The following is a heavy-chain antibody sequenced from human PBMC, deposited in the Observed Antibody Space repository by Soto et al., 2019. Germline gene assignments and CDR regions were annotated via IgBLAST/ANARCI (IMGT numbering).Heavy chain of an antibody. CDR2: ISIYNGDT. CDR3: ARSTSDIGLTGPWLDP. D-gene: IGHD5-12*01. J-gene: IGHJ5*02. CDR1: GYIFSSSG. Sequence: QVPLVQSGAEVKKPGASVKVSCKASGYIFSSSGISWLRQAPGQGLEWMGWISIYNGDTKYAQNLQGRVTMTTDTSTSTAYMELRSLRSDDTAVYYCARSTSDIGLTGPWLDPWGQGTLVTVSS. V-gene: IGHV1-18*04.